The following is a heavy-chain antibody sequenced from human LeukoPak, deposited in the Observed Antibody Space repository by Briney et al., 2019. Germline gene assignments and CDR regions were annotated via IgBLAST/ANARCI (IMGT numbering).Heavy chain of an antibody. CDR2: IYHSGTA. D-gene: IGHD3-22*01. J-gene: IGHJ4*02. Sequence: SETLSLTCAVSGGSISSSNWWSWVRQPPGKGLEWIGEIYHSGTANYNPSLKSRVTISLDTSKNQFSLKLSSVTAADTAVYYCARDGSGYYDTSGYRNWGQGTLVTVSS. CDR3: ARDGSGYYDTSGYRN. V-gene: IGHV4-4*02. CDR1: GGSISSSNW.